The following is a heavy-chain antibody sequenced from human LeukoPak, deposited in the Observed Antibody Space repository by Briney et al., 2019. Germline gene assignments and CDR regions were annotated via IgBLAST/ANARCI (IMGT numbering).Heavy chain of an antibody. V-gene: IGHV3-21*04. CDR1: GFTFSSYS. CDR3: ARGINMVRGVMVFDP. CDR2: ISSSSSYI. J-gene: IGHJ5*02. D-gene: IGHD3-10*01. Sequence: PGGSLRLSCAASGFTFSSYSMNWVRQAPGKGLEWVSSISSSSSYIYYADSVKGRFTISRDNAKNSLYLQMNSLRAEDTAVYYCARGINMVRGVMVFDPWGQGTLVTVSS.